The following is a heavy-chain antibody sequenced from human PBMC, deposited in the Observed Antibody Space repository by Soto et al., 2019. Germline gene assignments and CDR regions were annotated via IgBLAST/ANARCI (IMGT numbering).Heavy chain of an antibody. Sequence: SETLSLTCTVSGGSISSYYWSWIRQPPGKGLEWIGYIYYSGSTNYNPSLKSRVTISVDTSKNQFSLKLSSVTAADTAVYYCASLGVLYDSSGYADYWGQGTLVTVSS. CDR3: ASLGVLYDSSGYADY. CDR2: IYYSGST. V-gene: IGHV4-59*01. D-gene: IGHD3-22*01. J-gene: IGHJ4*02. CDR1: GGSISSYY.